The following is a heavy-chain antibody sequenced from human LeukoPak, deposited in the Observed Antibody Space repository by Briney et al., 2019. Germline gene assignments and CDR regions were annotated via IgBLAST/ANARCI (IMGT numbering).Heavy chain of an antibody. CDR2: INPNSGGT. CDR1: GYTFTGYY. D-gene: IGHD2-2*01. J-gene: IGHJ4*02. Sequence: ASVKVSCKASGYTFTGYYMHWVRQAPGQGLEWMGWINPNSGGTNYAQNFQGRVTMTRDTSISTAYMELSRLRSDDTAMYYCARQSCSSTSCFFDYWGQGTLVTVSS. V-gene: IGHV1-2*02. CDR3: ARQSCSSTSCFFDY.